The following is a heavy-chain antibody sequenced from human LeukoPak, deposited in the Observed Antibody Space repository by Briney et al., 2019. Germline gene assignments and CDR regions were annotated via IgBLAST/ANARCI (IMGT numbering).Heavy chain of an antibody. CDR2: INPSGGST. J-gene: IGHJ3*02. Sequence: VASVKVSCKASGYTFTSYYMHWVRQAPGQGLEWMGIINPSGGSTSYAQKFQGRVTMTRDTSTSTVYMELSSLRSEDTAVYYCARDRGAARHRRSFDIWGQGTMVTVSS. CDR3: ARDRGAARHRRSFDI. D-gene: IGHD6-6*01. V-gene: IGHV1-46*01. CDR1: GYTFTSYY.